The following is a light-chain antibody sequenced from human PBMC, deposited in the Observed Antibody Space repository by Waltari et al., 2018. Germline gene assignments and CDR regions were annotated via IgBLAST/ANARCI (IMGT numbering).Light chain of an antibody. CDR2: AAS. V-gene: IGKV1-39*01. Sequence: DIQMTQSPSSLSASVGDRVTITCRASQSISSYLNWYQQKPGKAPKLLIYAASSLQSGVPSRFSGSGSGTDFTLTIRSLQPEDFATYYCPQSYSTPGTFGQGTKVEIK. J-gene: IGKJ1*01. CDR1: QSISSY. CDR3: PQSYSTPGT.